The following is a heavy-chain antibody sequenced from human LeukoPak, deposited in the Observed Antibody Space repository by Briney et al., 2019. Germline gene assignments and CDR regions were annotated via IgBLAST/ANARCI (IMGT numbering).Heavy chain of an antibody. D-gene: IGHD1-26*01. CDR3: ARTFSESYYYYGLDV. V-gene: IGHV4-59*01. Sequence: SETLSLTCTVSGGSISSYYWSWIRQPPGKRLEWIGYMYYSGRTNYNPSLKSRVTISVDTSKNQFSLKLSSVTAAGTAVYYCARTFSESYYYYGLDVWGQGTTVTVSS. J-gene: IGHJ6*02. CDR1: GGSISSYY. CDR2: MYYSGRT.